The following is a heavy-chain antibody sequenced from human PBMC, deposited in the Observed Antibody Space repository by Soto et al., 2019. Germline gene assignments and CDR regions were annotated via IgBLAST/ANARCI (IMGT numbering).Heavy chain of an antibody. CDR1: GGTLSNNA. Sequence: QVQLVQSGAEVKEPGSSVKVSCKASGGTLSNNAISWVRQAPGQGLEWMGGIIPIFGTTNYAQKFQGRLTITADESTSTGYMELSSLRADDTAVYYCARPRQKLGRLQYYYPRDFWGQGTTVTVSS. D-gene: IGHD6-13*01. J-gene: IGHJ6*02. V-gene: IGHV1-69*01. CDR2: IIPIFGTT. CDR3: ARPRQKLGRLQYYYPRDF.